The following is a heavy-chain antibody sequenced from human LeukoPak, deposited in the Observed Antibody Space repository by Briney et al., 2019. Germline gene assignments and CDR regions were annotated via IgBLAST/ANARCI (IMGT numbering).Heavy chain of an antibody. CDR2: IYTSGST. J-gene: IGHJ5*02. CDR1: GGSISSYY. Sequence: PSETLSLTCTVSGGSISSYYWSWIRQPPGKGLEWIGYIYTSGSTNYNPSLKSRVTISVDTSKNQFSLKLSSVTAADTAVYYCAREGSSSTIPSGAVDPWGQGTLVTVSS. V-gene: IGHV4-4*09. D-gene: IGHD2-2*01. CDR3: AREGSSSTIPSGAVDP.